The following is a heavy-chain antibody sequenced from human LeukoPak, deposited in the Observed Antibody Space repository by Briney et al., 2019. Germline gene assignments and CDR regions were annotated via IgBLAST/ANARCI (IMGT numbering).Heavy chain of an antibody. Sequence: ETLSLTCAVYGGSFSGYYWSWVRRAPGKGLEWIGRIKGKPDGGAIDYIAPVRGRFSISRDDSKNLVFLQMDSLKIEDTAVYYCTTDPRYWGQGTMVTVSS. CDR2: IKGKPDGGAI. V-gene: IGHV3-15*01. CDR3: TTDPRY. J-gene: IGHJ4*02. CDR1: GGSFSGYY.